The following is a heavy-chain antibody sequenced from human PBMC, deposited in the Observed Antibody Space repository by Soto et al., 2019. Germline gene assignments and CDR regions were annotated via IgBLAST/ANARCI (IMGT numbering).Heavy chain of an antibody. CDR3: TRHSTRGVTSPDFDY. CDR2: IRSKADSYAT. J-gene: IGHJ4*02. V-gene: IGHV3-73*01. Sequence: GSLRLSCAASGFTFSGSAMHWVRQASGKGLEWVGRIRSKADSYATAYAASVKGRFTISRDDSKNTAYLQMNSLKTEDTAVYYCTRHSTRGVTSPDFDYWGQGTLVTV. CDR1: GFTFSGSA. D-gene: IGHD4-4*01.